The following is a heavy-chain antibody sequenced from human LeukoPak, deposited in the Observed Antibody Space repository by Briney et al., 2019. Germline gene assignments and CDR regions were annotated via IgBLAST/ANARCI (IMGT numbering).Heavy chain of an antibody. D-gene: IGHD3-9*01. CDR1: GFSFSDYW. J-gene: IGHJ4*02. V-gene: IGHV3-7*01. CDR2: INKDGSEE. Sequence: GGSLRLSCAASGFSFSDYWMSWVRQSPGKGLKWVANINKDGSEEYHLDSVKGRFTISRDNAQNSLYLQMNSLRAEDTAVYYCARNFDGDDYWGQGTLVTVSS. CDR3: ARNFDGDDY.